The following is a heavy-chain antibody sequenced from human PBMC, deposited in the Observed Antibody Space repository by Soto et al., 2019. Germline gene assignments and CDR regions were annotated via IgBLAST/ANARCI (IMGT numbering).Heavy chain of an antibody. J-gene: IGHJ6*02. CDR2: ISYDGSNK. CDR1: GFTFSSYG. V-gene: IGHV3-30*18. Sequence: SLRLSCAASGFTFSSYGMHWVRQAPGKGLEWEAVISYDGSNKYYADSVKGRFTISRDNSKNTLYLQMNSLRAEDTAVYYCAKSRAVPAAIYYYYGMDVWGQGTTVTVSS. D-gene: IGHD2-2*02. CDR3: AKSRAVPAAIYYYYGMDV.